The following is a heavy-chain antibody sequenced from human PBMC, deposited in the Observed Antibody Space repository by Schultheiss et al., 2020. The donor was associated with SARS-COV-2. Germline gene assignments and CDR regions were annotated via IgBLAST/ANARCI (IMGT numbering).Heavy chain of an antibody. CDR1: GGSISSGGYY. CDR3: ARGDSSSLDY. Sequence: SCTVSGGSISSGGYYWSWIRQHPGKGLEWIGYIYYSGSTYYNPSLKSRVTISVDTSKNQFSLKLSSVTAADTAVYYCARGDSSSLDYWGQGTLVTVSS. D-gene: IGHD6-13*01. V-gene: IGHV4-31*03. CDR2: IYYSGST. J-gene: IGHJ4*02.